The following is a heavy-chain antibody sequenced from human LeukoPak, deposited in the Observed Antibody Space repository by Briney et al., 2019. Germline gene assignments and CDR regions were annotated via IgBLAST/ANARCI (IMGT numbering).Heavy chain of an antibody. CDR1: GGSFSGYY. J-gene: IGHJ6*02. CDR2: INHSGST. D-gene: IGHD3-10*01. Sequence: SETLSLTCAVYGGSFSGYYWSWIRQPPGKGLEWIGEINHSGSTNYNPSLKSRVTISVDTSKNQLSLKLSSVTAADTAVYYCARPGQLGSLYYGMDVWGHGTTVTVS. CDR3: ARPGQLGSLYYGMDV. V-gene: IGHV4-34*01.